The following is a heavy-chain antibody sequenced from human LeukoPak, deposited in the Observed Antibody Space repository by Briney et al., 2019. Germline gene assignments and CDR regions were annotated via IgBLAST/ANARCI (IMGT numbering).Heavy chain of an antibody. Sequence: GGSLRLSCTASGFTFTNAWMTWVRQAPGKGLEWVGRIKSKSDGGTTDYAAPVRGRFTVSRDDSKNTLFLQMNRLKTEDTAVYYCTATGEYGYWGQGTLVTVSS. V-gene: IGHV3-15*01. D-gene: IGHD7-27*01. CDR1: GFTFTNAW. CDR3: TATGEYGY. CDR2: IKSKSDGGTT. J-gene: IGHJ4*02.